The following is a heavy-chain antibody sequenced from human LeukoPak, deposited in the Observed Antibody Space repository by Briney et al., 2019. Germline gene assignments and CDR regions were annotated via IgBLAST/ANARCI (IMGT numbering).Heavy chain of an antibody. J-gene: IGHJ4*02. CDR2: ISYDGSNK. D-gene: IGHD6-19*01. V-gene: IGHV3-30*18. CDR3: VKGDSSGWY. Sequence: GGSPRLSCAASGFTFSNYGMHWVRQAPGKGLEWVAVISYDGSNKYYADSVKGRFTISRDNSKNTLYLQMNSLRAEDTALYYCVKGDSSGWYWGQGALVTVSS. CDR1: GFTFSNYG.